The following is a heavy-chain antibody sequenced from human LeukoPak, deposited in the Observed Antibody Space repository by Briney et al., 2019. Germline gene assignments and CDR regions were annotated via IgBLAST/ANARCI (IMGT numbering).Heavy chain of an antibody. J-gene: IGHJ3*02. CDR2: INPNSGGT. CDR1: GYTFTSYY. Sequence: ASVKVSCKASGYTFTSYYMHWVRQAPGQGLEWMGWINPNSGGTNYAQKFQGRVTMTRDTSISTAYMELSRLRSDDTAVYYCARVRHYDSSGYYYQGAFDIWGQGTMVTVSS. V-gene: IGHV1-2*02. D-gene: IGHD3-22*01. CDR3: ARVRHYDSSGYYYQGAFDI.